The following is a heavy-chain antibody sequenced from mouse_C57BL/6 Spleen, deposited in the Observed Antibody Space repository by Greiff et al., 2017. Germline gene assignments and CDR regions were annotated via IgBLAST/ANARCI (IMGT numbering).Heavy chain of an antibody. Sequence: EVQLQQSGAELVRPGASVKLSCTASGFNIKDYYMHWVKQRPEQGLEWIGRIDPEDGDTEYAPKFQGKATMTADTSSNTAYLQLSSLTSEDTAVYYCTYSSGYPHWFAYWGQGTLVTVSA. J-gene: IGHJ3*01. CDR2: IDPEDGDT. CDR3: TYSSGYPHWFAY. D-gene: IGHD3-2*02. CDR1: GFNIKDYY. V-gene: IGHV14-1*01.